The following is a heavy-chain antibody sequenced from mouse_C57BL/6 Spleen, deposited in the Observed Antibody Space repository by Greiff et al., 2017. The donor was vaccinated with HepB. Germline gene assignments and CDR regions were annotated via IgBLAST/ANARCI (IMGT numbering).Heavy chain of an antibody. CDR1: GFNIKDDY. D-gene: IGHD2-4*01. V-gene: IGHV14-4*01. J-gene: IGHJ1*03. CDR3: TFYDYDVLDWYFDV. Sequence: EVQLQQSGAELVRPGASVKLSCTASGFNIKDDYMHWVKQRPEQGLEWIGWIDPENGDTEYASKFQGKATITADTSSNTAYLQLSSLTSEDTAVYYCTFYDYDVLDWYFDVWGTGTTVTVSS. CDR2: IDPENGDT.